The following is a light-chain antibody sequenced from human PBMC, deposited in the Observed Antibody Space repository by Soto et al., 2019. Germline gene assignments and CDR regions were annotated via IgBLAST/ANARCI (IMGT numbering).Light chain of an antibody. CDR3: CSYTGTNTYV. CDR1: SSDVGSYNL. V-gene: IGLV2-14*02. J-gene: IGLJ1*01. Sequence: QSVLTQPASVSGSPGQSITISCTGSSSDVGSYNLVSWYQQLPGKAPKLVIYEVSARPSGVSNRFSGSKSGNTASLIISGLRAEDEADYYCCSYTGTNTYVFGTGTKLTVL. CDR2: EVS.